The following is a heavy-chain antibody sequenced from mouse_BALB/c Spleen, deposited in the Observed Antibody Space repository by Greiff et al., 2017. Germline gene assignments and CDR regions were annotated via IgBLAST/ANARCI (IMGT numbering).Heavy chain of an antibody. V-gene: IGHV1-14*01. J-gene: IGHJ4*01. CDR2: INPYNDGT. Sequence: LVESGPELVKPGASVKMSCKASGYTFTSYVMHWVKQKPGQGLEWIGYINPYNDGTKYNEKFKGKATLTSDKSSSTAYMELSSLTSEDSAVYYCARQYGDYAMDYWGQGTSVTVSS. CDR3: ARQYGDYAMDY. CDR1: GYTFTSYV. D-gene: IGHD1-1*01.